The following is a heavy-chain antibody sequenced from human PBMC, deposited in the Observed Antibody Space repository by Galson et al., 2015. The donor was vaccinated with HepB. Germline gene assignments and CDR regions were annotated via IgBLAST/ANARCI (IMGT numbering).Heavy chain of an antibody. V-gene: IGHV1-18*01. Sequence: SVKVSCKASGYTFAYGLTWVRQAPGQGLECMRWISGYNDSTRYAEKFQGRVTMTTDTSINTAYMELRSLTSDDTAVYYCARGRTTVWSFDFWGQGTLVTISS. CDR3: ARGRTTVWSFDF. D-gene: IGHD2-2*01. CDR1: GYTFAYG. CDR2: ISGYNDST. J-gene: IGHJ4*02.